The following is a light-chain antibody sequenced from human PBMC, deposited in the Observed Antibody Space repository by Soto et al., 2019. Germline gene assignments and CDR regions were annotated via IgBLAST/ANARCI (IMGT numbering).Light chain of an antibody. CDR3: QQYNDWPLT. J-gene: IGKJ4*01. CDR1: QSINNS. V-gene: IGKV3-15*01. Sequence: EIVMTQSPATLSVSPGERATLSCRASQSINNSLAWYQQKLGQGPRLLIYGASSRATGIPARFSGSGSGTGFTLTISSLQSEDFAIYYCQQYNDWPLTFGGGTKVEIK. CDR2: GAS.